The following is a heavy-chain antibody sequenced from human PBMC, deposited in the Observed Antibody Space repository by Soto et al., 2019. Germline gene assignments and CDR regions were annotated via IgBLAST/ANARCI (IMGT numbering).Heavy chain of an antibody. Sequence: SETLSLTCTVSGGSISSYYWSWIRQPPGKGLGWIGYIYYSRSTNYNPSLKSRVTISVDTSKNQFSLKMSSVTAADTAVYYCARLATRYYFDYWGQGTLATVS. V-gene: IGHV4-59*01. CDR3: ARLATRYYFDY. D-gene: IGHD1-1*01. CDR1: GGSISSYY. J-gene: IGHJ4*02. CDR2: IYYSRST.